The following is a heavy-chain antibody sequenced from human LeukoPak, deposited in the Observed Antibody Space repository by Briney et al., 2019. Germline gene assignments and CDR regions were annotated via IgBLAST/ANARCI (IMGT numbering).Heavy chain of an antibody. CDR2: IKSKTDGGTT. CDR3: TTEPYYDILTGYYPIDY. Sequence: GGSLRLSCAASGFTFSNAWMSWVRQAPGKGLEWVGRIKSKTDGGTTDYAAPVKGRFTISRDDSKNTLYLQMNGLKTEDTAVYYCTTEPYYDILTGYYPIDYWGQGTLVTVSS. V-gene: IGHV3-15*01. J-gene: IGHJ4*02. D-gene: IGHD3-9*01. CDR1: GFTFSNAW.